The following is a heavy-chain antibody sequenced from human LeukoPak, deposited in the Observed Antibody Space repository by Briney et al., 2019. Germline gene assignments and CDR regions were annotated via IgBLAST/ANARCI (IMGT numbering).Heavy chain of an antibody. Sequence: ASVKVSCKASGYTFTSYYMHWVRQAPGQGLEWMGIINPSGGSTTYAQKFQGRVTMTRDMSTSTVYMELSSLRSEDTAVYFCARERVTSGPPGVYWGQGTLVTVSS. V-gene: IGHV1-46*01. D-gene: IGHD6-19*01. CDR3: ARERVTSGPPGVY. CDR2: INPSGGST. J-gene: IGHJ4*02. CDR1: GYTFTSYY.